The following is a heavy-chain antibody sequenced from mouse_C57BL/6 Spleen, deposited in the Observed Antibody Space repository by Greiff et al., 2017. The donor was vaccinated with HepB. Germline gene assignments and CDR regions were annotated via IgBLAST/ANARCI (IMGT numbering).Heavy chain of an antibody. CDR3: AREDVAMDY. V-gene: IGHV3-6*01. CDR2: ISYDGSN. Sequence: EVQLVESGPGLVKPSQSLSLTCSVTGYSITSGYYWNWIRQFPGNKLEWMGYISYDGSNNYNPSLKNRISITRDTSKNQFFLKLNSVTTEDTATYYCAREDVAMDYWGQGTSVTVSS. CDR1: GYSITSGYY. J-gene: IGHJ4*01.